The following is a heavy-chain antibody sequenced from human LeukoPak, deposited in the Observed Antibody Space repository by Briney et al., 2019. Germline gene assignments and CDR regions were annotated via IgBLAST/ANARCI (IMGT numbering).Heavy chain of an antibody. CDR2: IYYSGST. V-gene: IGHV4-39*07. CDR3: ARGAGYSSSWVLGYFDY. J-gene: IGHJ4*02. Sequence: PSETLSLTCTVSGGSISSSSYYWGWIRQPPGKGLEWIGSIYYSGSTYYNPSLKSRVTISVDTSKNQFSLKLSSVTAADTAVYYCARGAGYSSSWVLGYFDYWGQGTLVTVSS. CDR1: GGSISSSSYY. D-gene: IGHD6-13*01.